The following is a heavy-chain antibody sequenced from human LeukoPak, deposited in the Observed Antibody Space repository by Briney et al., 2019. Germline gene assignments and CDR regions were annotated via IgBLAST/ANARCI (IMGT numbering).Heavy chain of an antibody. CDR1: GFTFSNAW. V-gene: IGHV3-48*04. D-gene: IGHD1-14*01. CDR2: ISSSSSTI. J-gene: IGHJ6*03. CDR3: ARTGYYFYMDV. Sequence: GGSLRLSCAASGFTFSNAWMSWVRQAPGKGLEWVSYISSSSSTIYYADSVKGRFTISRDNAKNSLYLQMNSLRAEDTAVYLCARTGYYFYMDVWGKGTTVTVSS.